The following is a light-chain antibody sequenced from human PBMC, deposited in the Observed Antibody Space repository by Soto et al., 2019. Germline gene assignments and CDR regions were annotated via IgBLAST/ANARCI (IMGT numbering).Light chain of an antibody. CDR3: SSYTSSSTLDYV. V-gene: IGLV2-14*01. J-gene: IGLJ1*01. CDR1: SSDVGGYNY. Sequence: QSALTQPASVSGSPGQSITISCTGTSSDVGGYNYVSWYQQDPGKAPKLMIYDVSNRPSGVSNRFSGSKSGNTASLTISGLQAEDEADYYCSSYTSSSTLDYVFGTGTKLTVL. CDR2: DVS.